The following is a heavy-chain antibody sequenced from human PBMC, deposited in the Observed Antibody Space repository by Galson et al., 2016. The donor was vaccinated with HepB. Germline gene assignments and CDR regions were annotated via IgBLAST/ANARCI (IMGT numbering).Heavy chain of an antibody. CDR3: AIFNWGDAFDI. Sequence: SVKVSCKASGYMYTNYYMHWVRQAPGKGLEWLAAINPGRRTTTYAQKFQGRVSMTRDMAMSTVYLDMSSLRSEYTAIDFCAIFNWGDAFDIWGQGSTVTVSS. CDR2: INPGRRTT. D-gene: IGHD7-27*01. CDR1: GYMYTNYY. J-gene: IGHJ3*02. V-gene: IGHV1-46*01.